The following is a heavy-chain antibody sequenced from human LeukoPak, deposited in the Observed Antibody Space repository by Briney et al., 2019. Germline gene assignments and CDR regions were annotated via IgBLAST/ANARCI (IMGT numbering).Heavy chain of an antibody. Sequence: ASVKVSCKASGYTFTGYYMHWVRQAPGQGLEWMGWINPNRGGTNYAQKFQGRVTMTRDTSISTAYMELSRLRSDDTAVYYCARGAIAAAGYHAFDIWGQGTMVTVSS. CDR3: ARGAIAAAGYHAFDI. CDR1: GYTFTGYY. D-gene: IGHD6-13*01. CDR2: INPNRGGT. J-gene: IGHJ3*02. V-gene: IGHV1-2*02.